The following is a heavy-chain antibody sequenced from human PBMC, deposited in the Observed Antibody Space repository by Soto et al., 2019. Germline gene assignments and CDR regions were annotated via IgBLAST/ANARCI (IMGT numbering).Heavy chain of an antibody. CDR1: GFTFCSYA. Sequence: GGSLRLSCATPGFTFCSYAMSWVRQAPGKGLEWVSAISGSGGSTYYADSVKGRFTISRDNSKNTLYLQMNSLRAEDTAVYYCAKDKGRVLSSPGPFDPWGQGTLVTVSS. CDR2: ISGSGGST. CDR3: AKDKGRVLSSPGPFDP. V-gene: IGHV3-23*01. J-gene: IGHJ5*02. D-gene: IGHD6-13*01.